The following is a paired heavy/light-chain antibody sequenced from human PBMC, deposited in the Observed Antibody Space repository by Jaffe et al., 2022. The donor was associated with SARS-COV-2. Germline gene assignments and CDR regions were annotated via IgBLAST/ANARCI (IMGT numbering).Light chain of an antibody. J-gene: IGKJ4*01. Sequence: DIQMTQSPSSLSASVGDRVTLTCRTSQHINTYLNWYQQKQGKAPTLLIYAASNLHSGVPSRFTGGGSGTHFTLTIASLQAEDFATYYCQQTYGTPLTFGGGTKVEIK. CDR1: QHINTY. CDR3: QQTYGTPLT. CDR2: AAS. V-gene: IGKV1-39*01.
Heavy chain of an antibody. Sequence: QEQLVESGGGVVQPGKSLTLSCAASGFAFSKFAIHWVRQAPGKGLDWITVISDDGDTEDYADSVKGRFTISRDHLDNTVDLHMTSLRPDDTATYFCARGGTYSSFDLWGQGTLVTVSS. CDR2: ISDDGDTE. CDR3: ARGGTYSSFDL. CDR1: GFAFSKFA. V-gene: IGHV3-30-3*01. J-gene: IGHJ4*02. D-gene: IGHD2-15*01.